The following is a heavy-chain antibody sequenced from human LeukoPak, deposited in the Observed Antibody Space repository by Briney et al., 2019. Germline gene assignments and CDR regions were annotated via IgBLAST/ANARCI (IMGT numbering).Heavy chain of an antibody. CDR3: ARDNDRVGAYDAFDI. D-gene: IGHD1-26*01. CDR1: GFSVSSNY. CDR2: IYSGGST. Sequence: PGGSLGLSCAASGFSVSSNYMSWVRQAPGKGLEWVSVIYSGGSTYYADSVKGRFTISRDNSKNTLYLQMNSLRAEDTAVYYCARDNDRVGAYDAFDIWGQGTMVTVSS. V-gene: IGHV3-53*01. J-gene: IGHJ3*02.